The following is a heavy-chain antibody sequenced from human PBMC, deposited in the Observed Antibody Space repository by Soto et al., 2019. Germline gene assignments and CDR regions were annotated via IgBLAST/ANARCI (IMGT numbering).Heavy chain of an antibody. CDR1: GGTISTYY. D-gene: IGHD3-10*01. J-gene: IGHJ4*02. CDR2: IYYSGST. CDR3: ARDPHYGSYFDY. Sequence: SETLSLTCTVSGGTISTYYWSWIRQPPGKGLEWIGYIYYSGSTNYNPSLKSRVTISVDTSKNQFSLKLSSVTAADTAVYYCARDPHYGSYFDYWGQGTLVTVSS. V-gene: IGHV4-59*01.